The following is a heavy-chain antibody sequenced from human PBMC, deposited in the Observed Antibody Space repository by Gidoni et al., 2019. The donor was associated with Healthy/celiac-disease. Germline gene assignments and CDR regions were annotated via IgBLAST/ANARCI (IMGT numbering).Heavy chain of an antibody. V-gene: IGHV3-30*01. Sequence: QVQLVESGGGVVQPGRSLRLSCAASGFTFGSYPMPWVRQAPGKGLEWVAVISYDGSNKYYADSVKGRFTISRDNSKNTLYLQMNSLRAEDTAVYYCARDEDIVVVVAATPTHAIDYWGQGTLVTVSS. CDR2: ISYDGSNK. J-gene: IGHJ4*02. CDR3: ARDEDIVVVVAATPTHAIDY. D-gene: IGHD2-15*01. CDR1: GFTFGSYP.